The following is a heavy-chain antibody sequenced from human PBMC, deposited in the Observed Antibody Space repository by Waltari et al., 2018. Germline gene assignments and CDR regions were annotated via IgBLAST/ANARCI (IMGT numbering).Heavy chain of an antibody. D-gene: IGHD3-10*01. J-gene: IGHJ4*02. CDR2: IYAGGNT. CDR1: GFIFTNYA. V-gene: IGHV3-23*03. CDR3: AKAYGSGSYSDVNDY. Sequence: EVQLLESGGGLVQPGGSLRLSCAAAGFIFTNYAMSLFRQPPGKGREWVSLIYAGGNTYYADSVRGRFTISRDSSKSTVYLQMNSLRTEDTAVYYCAKAYGSGSYSDVNDYWGQGTLVTVSS.